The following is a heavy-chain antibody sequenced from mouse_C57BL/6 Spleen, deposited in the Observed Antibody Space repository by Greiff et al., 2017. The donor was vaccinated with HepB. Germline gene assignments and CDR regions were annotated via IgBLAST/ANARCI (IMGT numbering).Heavy chain of an antibody. V-gene: IGHV14-1*01. Sequence: EVQRVESGAELVRPGASVKLSCTASGFNIKDYYMHWVKQRPEQGLEWIGRIDPEDGDTEYAPKFQGKATMTADTSSNTAYLQLSSLTSEDTAVYYCTSFITTVPPFAYWGQGTLVTVSA. CDR3: TSFITTVPPFAY. CDR1: GFNIKDYY. CDR2: IDPEDGDT. J-gene: IGHJ3*01. D-gene: IGHD1-1*01.